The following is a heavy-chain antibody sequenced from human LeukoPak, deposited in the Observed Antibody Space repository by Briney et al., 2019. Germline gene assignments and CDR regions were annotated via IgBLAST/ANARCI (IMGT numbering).Heavy chain of an antibody. CDR2: IRSKTYGGTT. CDR3: TRGPIQLWLYHGMDV. D-gene: IGHD5-18*01. Sequence: GGSLRLSCTVSGFTFGDHAMSWVRQAPGKGLEWVGFIRSKTYGGTTEYAASVKGRFIISRDDSTSIAYLQMNSLKTEDAAVYYCTRGPIQLWLYHGMDVWGQGTTVTVSS. J-gene: IGHJ6*02. CDR1: GFTFGDHA. V-gene: IGHV3-49*04.